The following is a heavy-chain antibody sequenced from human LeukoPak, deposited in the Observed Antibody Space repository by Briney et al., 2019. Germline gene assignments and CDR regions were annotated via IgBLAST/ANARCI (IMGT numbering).Heavy chain of an antibody. CDR2: INSEGSTT. V-gene: IGHV3-74*01. Sequence: GGSLRPSCTASGFTFSRYWMHWVRQAPGKGLVWVSRINSEGSTTCYADSVKGRFTISRDNAKNTLYLQMNSLRAEDTAVYYCATYDSSVYYYVFDYWGQGTLVTVSS. CDR3: ATYDSSVYYYVFDY. CDR1: GFTFSRYW. J-gene: IGHJ4*02. D-gene: IGHD3-22*01.